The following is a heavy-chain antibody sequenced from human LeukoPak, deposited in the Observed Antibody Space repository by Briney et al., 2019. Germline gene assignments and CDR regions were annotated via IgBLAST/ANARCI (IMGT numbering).Heavy chain of an antibody. CDR3: ARGPTTVTIAYYYYMDV. CDR2: IYYSGST. J-gene: IGHJ6*03. Sequence: SETLSLTCTVSGGSISSYYWSWIRQPPGKGQEWIGYIYYSGSTYYNPSLKSRVTISVDTSKNQFSLKLSSVTAADTAVYYCARGPTTVTIAYYYYMDVWGKGTTVTVSS. D-gene: IGHD4-11*01. V-gene: IGHV4-30-4*08. CDR1: GGSISSYY.